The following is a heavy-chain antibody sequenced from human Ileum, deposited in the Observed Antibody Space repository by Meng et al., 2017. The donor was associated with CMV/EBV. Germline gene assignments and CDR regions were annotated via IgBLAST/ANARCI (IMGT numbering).Heavy chain of an antibody. V-gene: IGHV4-30-4*01. CDR1: GGTLVNYIPQYT. CDR2: IYSRWSS. J-gene: IGHJ4*02. CDR3: VRDLRNILDN. Sequence: LQGTGPVLVMLSKTMPLNCTVCGGTLVNYIPQYTWTWIRHPPGKRLEWIGYIYSRWSSYYNPSLKRRVTILLDTAKYQFSLKLTSMTAADTAIYYCVRDLRNILDNWGQGNLVTVSS.